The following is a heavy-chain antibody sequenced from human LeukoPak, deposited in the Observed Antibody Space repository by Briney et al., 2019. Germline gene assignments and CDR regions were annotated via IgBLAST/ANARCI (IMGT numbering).Heavy chain of an antibody. CDR1: GFTFSYAW. CDR3: ARDPEGIAVAEGDY. J-gene: IGHJ4*02. D-gene: IGHD6-19*01. CDR2: IKSKNDGGTT. Sequence: GGSLRLSCAASGFTFSYAWMSWVRQAPGKGLEWVGRIKSKNDGGTTDYAAPVKGRFTISRDDSQNTLYLQMNSLRAEDTAVYYCARDPEGIAVAEGDYWGQGTLVTVSS. V-gene: IGHV3-15*01.